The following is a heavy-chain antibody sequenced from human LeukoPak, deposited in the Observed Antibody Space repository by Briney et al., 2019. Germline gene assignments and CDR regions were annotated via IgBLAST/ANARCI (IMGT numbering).Heavy chain of an antibody. J-gene: IGHJ4*02. V-gene: IGHV5-51*01. CDR3: ARRSSGEGYFDY. D-gene: IGHD6-19*01. Sequence: GESLKISCKGSGYSFTSYWIGWVRPMPGKGLERMGIIKLGDTDTRYSPSFPGQAPISADKSISTAYLQWSSLKASDTAMYYCARRSSGEGYFDYWGQGTLVTVSS. CDR1: GYSFTSYW. CDR2: IKLGDTDT.